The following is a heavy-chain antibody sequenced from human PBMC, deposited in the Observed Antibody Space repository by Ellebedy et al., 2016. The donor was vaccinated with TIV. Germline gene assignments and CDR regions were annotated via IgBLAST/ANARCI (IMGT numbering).Heavy chain of an antibody. CDR2: IYASGRTT. CDR3: ARDARAGQELVHPGN. D-gene: IGHD6-13*01. J-gene: IGHJ1*01. V-gene: IGHV3-23*01. Sequence: GGSLRLXCVGSGFTFSSYAMTWVRQAPGKGLHWVSVIYASGRTTFYADAVKGRFTVSRDNAKNSLFLQMDSLTPEDTAVYYCARDARAGQELVHPGNWGQGTLVTVAS. CDR1: GFTFSSYA.